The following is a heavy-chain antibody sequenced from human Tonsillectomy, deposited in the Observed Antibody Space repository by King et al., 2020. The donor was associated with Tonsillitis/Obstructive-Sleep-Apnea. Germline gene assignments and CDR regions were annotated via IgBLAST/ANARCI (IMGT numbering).Heavy chain of an antibody. V-gene: IGHV4-59*08. D-gene: IGHD6-6*01. CDR2: IYYSGST. J-gene: IGHJ4*02. CDR1: GGSISSYY. Sequence: QLQESGPGLVKPSETLSLTCTVSGGSISSYYWSWLRQPPGKGLEWIGYIYYSGSTNYNPSLKSRVTISVDTSKNQFSLKLSSVTAADTAVYYCASLAAPSLYFDYWGQGTLVTVSS. CDR3: ASLAAPSLYFDY.